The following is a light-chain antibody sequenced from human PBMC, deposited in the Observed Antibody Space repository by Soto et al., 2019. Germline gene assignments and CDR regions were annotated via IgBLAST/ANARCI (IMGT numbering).Light chain of an antibody. V-gene: IGLV2-14*03. J-gene: IGLJ2*01. CDR1: SGDVGSNNY. Sequence: QSALTQPASVSGSPGQSITISCTGTSGDVGSNNYVSWYRQHPGKAPTLMIYEVNNRPSGVSNRFSGSKSGDTASLTISGLQAEDEADYYCSSYTTTNTVIFGGGTNLTVL. CDR3: SSYTTTNTVI. CDR2: EVN.